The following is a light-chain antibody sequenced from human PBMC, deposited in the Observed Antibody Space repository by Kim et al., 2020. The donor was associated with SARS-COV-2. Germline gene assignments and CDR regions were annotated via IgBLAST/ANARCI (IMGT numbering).Light chain of an antibody. CDR3: QQYNTWRSIT. CDR1: QSLGSK. Sequence: EIVMTQSPATLSVSPGETATLSCRASQSLGSKLAWYQQRPGQAPRLLIYGASTRATGIPARFTGSGSETEFALTISSLQSDDFAIYYCQQYNTWRSITFGGGTKVDIK. J-gene: IGKJ4*01. CDR2: GAS. V-gene: IGKV3-15*01.